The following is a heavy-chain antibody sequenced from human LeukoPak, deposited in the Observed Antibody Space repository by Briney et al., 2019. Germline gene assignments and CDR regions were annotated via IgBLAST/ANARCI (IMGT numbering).Heavy chain of an antibody. Sequence: GGSLSLSCAASGFTYSSYAMSWVRQAPGKGLEWVSAISGSGGSTYYADSVKGRFNISRDNSKNTLYLQMNSLRAEDTAVYYCANYDSSGYPLRVFDYWGQGTLVTVSS. J-gene: IGHJ4*02. CDR1: GFTYSSYA. D-gene: IGHD3-22*01. V-gene: IGHV3-23*01. CDR3: ANYDSSGYPLRVFDY. CDR2: ISGSGGST.